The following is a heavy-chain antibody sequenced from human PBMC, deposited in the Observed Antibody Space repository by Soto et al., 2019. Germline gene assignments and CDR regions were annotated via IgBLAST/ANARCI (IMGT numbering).Heavy chain of an antibody. D-gene: IGHD6-13*01. CDR1: GFSLSTIGLG. CDR2: IYWDDDK. J-gene: IGHJ5*02. V-gene: IGHV2-5*02. CDR3: APWYSSFLFDP. Sequence: SGPTLVNPTQTLTLTCTFSGFSLSTIGLGVGWIRQPPGKALEWLALIYWDDDKRYSPSLKSRLTITKDTSKNQVVLTMTNMDPVDTATYYCAPWYSSFLFDPWGQGTLVTVSS.